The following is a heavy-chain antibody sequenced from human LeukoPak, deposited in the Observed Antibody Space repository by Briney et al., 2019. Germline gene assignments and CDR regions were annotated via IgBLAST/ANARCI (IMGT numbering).Heavy chain of an antibody. D-gene: IGHD3-22*01. CDR1: GLIFSVYS. CDR2: ISTSSVYK. J-gene: IGHJ2*01. V-gene: IGHV3-21*01. CDR3: ARHGSSGYSPFWYFDR. Sequence: GGSLRLSCEASGLIFSVYSMSWVRQAPGKGLEWVSTISTSSVYKYYADSVKGRFTISRDNAKNSLFLQMNSLRAEDTAMYYCARHGSSGYSPFWYFDRWGRGTLVTVSS.